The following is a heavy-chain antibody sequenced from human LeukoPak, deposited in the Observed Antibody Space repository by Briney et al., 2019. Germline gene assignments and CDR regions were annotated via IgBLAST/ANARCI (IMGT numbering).Heavy chain of an antibody. J-gene: IGHJ3*02. D-gene: IGHD2-15*01. CDR2: IYYSGST. Sequence: SETLSLTCTVSGGSISSSSYYWGWIRQPPGKGLEWIGSIYYSGSTYYNPSLKSRVTISVDTSKNQFSLKLSSVTAADTAVYYCARDSPIVVVAATRPLGGAFDIWGQGTMVAVSS. CDR3: ARDSPIVVVAATRPLGGAFDI. CDR1: GGSISSSSYY. V-gene: IGHV4-39*07.